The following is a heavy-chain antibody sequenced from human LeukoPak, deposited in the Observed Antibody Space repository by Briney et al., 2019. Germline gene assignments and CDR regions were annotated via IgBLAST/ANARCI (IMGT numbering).Heavy chain of an antibody. V-gene: IGHV4-61*10. J-gene: IGHJ5*02. Sequence: SETLSLTCTVSGGSISSTVYYWTWIRQPAGKSLEWLGRIYSSGSTNYNPSLKSRVTISVDTSKNQFSLKLNSVTAADTAVYYCARTTEDCSSTSCYQYWFDPWGQGTLVTVSS. CDR1: GGSISSTVYY. D-gene: IGHD2-2*01. CDR2: IYSSGST. CDR3: ARTTEDCSSTSCYQYWFDP.